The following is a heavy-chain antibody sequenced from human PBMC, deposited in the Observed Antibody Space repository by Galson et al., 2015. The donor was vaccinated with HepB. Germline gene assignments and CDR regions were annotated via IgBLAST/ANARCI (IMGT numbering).Heavy chain of an antibody. Sequence: SLRLSCAASGFTFGSYCMTWVRQAPGKRLEWVASFRHAGGITYYSDSVKGRFTISRDNSKSTLYLQMNSLRAEDSAIYFRARDGASTVTTDWYFDLWGRGTLVTVSS. CDR3: ARDGASTVTTDWYFDL. J-gene: IGHJ2*01. V-gene: IGHV3-23*01. CDR1: GFTFGSYC. D-gene: IGHD4-17*01. CDR2: FRHAGGIT.